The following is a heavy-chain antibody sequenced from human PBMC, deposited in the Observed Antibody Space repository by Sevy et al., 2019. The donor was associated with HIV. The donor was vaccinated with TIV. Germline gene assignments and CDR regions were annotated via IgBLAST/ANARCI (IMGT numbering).Heavy chain of an antibody. CDR2: MWFDGSNT. CDR1: VFTFSTYG. J-gene: IGHJ4*02. V-gene: IGHV3-33*01. D-gene: IGHD4-17*01. CDR3: ARDLEFYDYGDYGPAFMPDY. Sequence: VGSLRLSCAASVFTFSTYGRHWVRQAPGKGLEWVAVMWFDGSNTYYADSVKGRFTISRDIAKNTLHLQMNSLRAEDTAVYYCARDLEFYDYGDYGPAFMPDYWGQGTLVTVSS.